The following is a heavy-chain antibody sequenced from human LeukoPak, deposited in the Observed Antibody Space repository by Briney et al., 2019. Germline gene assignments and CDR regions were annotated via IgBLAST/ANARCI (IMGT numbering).Heavy chain of an antibody. V-gene: IGHV3-23*01. D-gene: IGHD2-8*01. CDR2: ISGSGGST. Sequence: GGSLRLSCAASGFTFSSYAVSWVRQAPGKGLEWVSSISGSGGSTYSADSVKGRFTISRDNSKNTPYLQMNSLRAEDTALYYCAKDRSCTNDICHGDFDYWGQGTLVTVSS. CDR3: AKDRSCTNDICHGDFDY. CDR1: GFTFSSYA. J-gene: IGHJ4*02.